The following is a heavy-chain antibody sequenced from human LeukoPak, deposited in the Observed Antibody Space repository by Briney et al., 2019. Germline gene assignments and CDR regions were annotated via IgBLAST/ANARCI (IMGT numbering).Heavy chain of an antibody. J-gene: IGHJ6*02. CDR2: ISYDGSNK. Sequence: GGSLRLSCAASGFTFSSCGMHWVRQAPGKGLEWVAVISYDGSNKYYADSVKGRFTISRDNSKNTLYLQMNSLRAEDTAVYYCAKDPYSNTRYYYYGMDVWGQGTTVTVSS. D-gene: IGHD4-11*01. CDR1: GFTFSSCG. CDR3: AKDPYSNTRYYYYGMDV. V-gene: IGHV3-30*18.